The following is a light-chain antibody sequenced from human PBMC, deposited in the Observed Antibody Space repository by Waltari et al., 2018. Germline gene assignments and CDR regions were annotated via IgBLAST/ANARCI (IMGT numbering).Light chain of an antibody. CDR3: QQTYSSPYT. V-gene: IGKV1-39*01. Sequence: DIQMTQSPASLSASVGDRVTITCRASQTITSYLNWYQHRPGKPPQLLIFSGSRLQNGVPSRFSGSGSGTTVSLTISNVQPEDFATYFCQQTYSSPYTFGQGTKVDIQ. CDR2: SGS. J-gene: IGKJ2*01. CDR1: QTITSY.